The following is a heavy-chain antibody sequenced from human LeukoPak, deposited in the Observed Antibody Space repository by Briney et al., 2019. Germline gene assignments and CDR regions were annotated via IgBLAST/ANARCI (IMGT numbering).Heavy chain of an antibody. CDR2: INPNSGGT. V-gene: IGHV1-2*02. D-gene: IGHD6-13*01. CDR3: AAGEIAAAGDYYYYMDV. Sequence: GASVKVSCKASGYTFTGYYMHWVRQAPGQGLEWMGWINPNSGGTNYAQKFQERVTITRDMSTGTAYMELSSLRSEDTAVYYCAAGEIAAAGDYYYYMDVWGKGTTVTVSS. CDR1: GYTFTGYY. J-gene: IGHJ6*03.